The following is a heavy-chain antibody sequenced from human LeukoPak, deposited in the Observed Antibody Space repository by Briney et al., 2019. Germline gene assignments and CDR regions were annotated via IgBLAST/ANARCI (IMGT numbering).Heavy chain of an antibody. CDR2: MNPNSGNT. J-gene: IGHJ4*02. D-gene: IGHD5-24*01. Sequence: ASVKVSCKASGYTFTGYYMHWVRQATGQGLEWMGWMNPNSGNTGYAQKFQGRVTITRNTSISTAYMELSSLRSEDTAVYYCARGRDNYFDYWGQGTLVTVSS. CDR3: ARGRDNYFDY. V-gene: IGHV1-8*03. CDR1: GYTFTGYY.